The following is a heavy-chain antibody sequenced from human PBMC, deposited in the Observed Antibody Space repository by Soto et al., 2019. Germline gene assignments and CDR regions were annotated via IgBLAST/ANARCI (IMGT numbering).Heavy chain of an antibody. CDR1: GFTFSSYS. D-gene: IGHD2-2*02. Sequence: GGSLRLSCAASGFTFSSYSMNWVRQAPGKXLEWVSSISSSSSYIYYADSVKGRFTISRDNAKNSLYLQMNSLRAEDTAVYYCARDQSAGYCSSTSCYNYYYGMDVWGQGTTVTVSS. J-gene: IGHJ6*02. V-gene: IGHV3-21*01. CDR3: ARDQSAGYCSSTSCYNYYYGMDV. CDR2: ISSSSSYI.